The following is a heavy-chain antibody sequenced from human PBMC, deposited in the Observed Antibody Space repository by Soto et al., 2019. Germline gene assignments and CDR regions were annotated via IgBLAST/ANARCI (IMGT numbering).Heavy chain of an antibody. CDR3: ARLEGLATISYYFDF. CDR1: DDSINSDKYY. Sequence: QLQLQESGPGLVKPSETLSLTCSVSDDSINSDKYYWGWIRQPPGKGLEWIGSIYYRGNAYYNPSHTSRVTMPLYKSKSQCSLKLNSVSAADSAVYFCARLEGLATISYYFDFWGPGALVTVSS. D-gene: IGHD5-12*01. V-gene: IGHV4-39*01. J-gene: IGHJ4*02. CDR2: IYYRGNA.